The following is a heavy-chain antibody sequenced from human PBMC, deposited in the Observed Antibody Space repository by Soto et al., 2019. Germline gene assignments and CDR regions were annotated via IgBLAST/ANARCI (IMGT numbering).Heavy chain of an antibody. CDR1: GGSISDYQ. CDR2: IYYSGRT. Sequence: QVQLQESGPGLVKPSETLSLTCSISGGSISDYQWNWIRQPPGKGLEWIGYIYYSGRTNYNPSLKSRLTISLDTSTRQFSLRLRSVTAADTAVYYCARMRGLGEISPYLDYWGQGALFTVSS. V-gene: IGHV4-59*01. CDR3: ARMRGLGEISPYLDY. J-gene: IGHJ4*02. D-gene: IGHD3-16*01.